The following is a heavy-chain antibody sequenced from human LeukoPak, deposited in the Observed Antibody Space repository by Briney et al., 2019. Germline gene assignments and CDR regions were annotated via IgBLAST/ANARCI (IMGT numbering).Heavy chain of an antibody. D-gene: IGHD5-24*01. CDR1: GFTFSSYA. CDR3: VKEESGYYFDY. Sequence: GGSLRLSCAASGFTFSSYAMSWVRQAPGKGLEWVSAISGSGGSTYYADSVKGRFTISRDNSKNFLYLQMNSLRTEDTAFYYCVKEESGYYFDYWGQGTLVTVSS. V-gene: IGHV3-23*01. J-gene: IGHJ4*02. CDR2: ISGSGGST.